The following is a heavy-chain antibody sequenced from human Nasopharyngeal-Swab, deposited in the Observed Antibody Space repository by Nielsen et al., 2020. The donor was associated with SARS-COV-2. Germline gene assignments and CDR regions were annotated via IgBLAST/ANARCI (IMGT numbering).Heavy chain of an antibody. D-gene: IGHD2-8*01. CDR2: INTNTGNP. Sequence: ASVKVSCKASGYTFTSYAMNWVRQAPGQGLEWMGRINTNTGNPTYAQGFTGRFVFSLDTSVSTAYLQISSLKAEDTAVYYCARGPCTNGVCSDFDYWGQGTLVTVSS. J-gene: IGHJ4*02. V-gene: IGHV7-4-1*02. CDR3: ARGPCTNGVCSDFDY. CDR1: GYTFTSYA.